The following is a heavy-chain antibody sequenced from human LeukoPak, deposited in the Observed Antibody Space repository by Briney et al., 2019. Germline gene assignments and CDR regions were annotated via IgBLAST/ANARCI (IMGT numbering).Heavy chain of an antibody. V-gene: IGHV3-48*01. CDR1: GFTFSSYS. CDR2: ISSSSSTI. CDR3: ARASSSDQGYYMDV. D-gene: IGHD1-26*01. J-gene: IGHJ6*03. Sequence: QPGGSLRLSCAASGFTFSSYSMNWVRQAPGKGLEWVSYISSSSSTIYYADSVKGRFTISRDNAKNSLYLQMNSLRAEDTAVYYCARASSSDQGYYMDVWGKGTTVTVSS.